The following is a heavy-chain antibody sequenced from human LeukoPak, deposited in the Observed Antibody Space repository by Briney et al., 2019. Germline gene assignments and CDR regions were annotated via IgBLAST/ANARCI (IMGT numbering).Heavy chain of an antibody. J-gene: IGHJ3*02. CDR3: ATELAVAGNTYVAFDI. V-gene: IGHV1-24*01. Sequence: GASVNVSCKVSGYTLTELSMHWVRQAPGKGLEWMGGFDPEDGETIYAQKFQGRVTMTEDTSTDTAYMELSSLRSEDTAVYYCATELAVAGNTYVAFDIWGQGTMVTVSS. CDR2: FDPEDGET. CDR1: GYTLTELS. D-gene: IGHD6-19*01.